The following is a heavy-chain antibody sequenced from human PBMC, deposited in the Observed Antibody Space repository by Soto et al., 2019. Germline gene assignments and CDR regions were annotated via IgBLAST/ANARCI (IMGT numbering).Heavy chain of an antibody. CDR1: GYTFTSYG. D-gene: IGHD3-16*02. Sequence: QVQLVQSGAEVKKPGASVKVSCKASGYTFTSYGISWVRQAPGQGLEWMGWISAYNGNTNYAQQLQGRVTMTTDTSTSTAYMELRSLRSDDTAVYYCARFITFGGVTVTPFDYWGQGTLVTVSS. J-gene: IGHJ4*02. V-gene: IGHV1-18*01. CDR3: ARFITFGGVTVTPFDY. CDR2: ISAYNGNT.